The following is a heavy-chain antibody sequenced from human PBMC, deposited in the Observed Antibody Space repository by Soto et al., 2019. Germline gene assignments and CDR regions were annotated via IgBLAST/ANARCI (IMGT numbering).Heavy chain of an antibody. D-gene: IGHD6-19*01. V-gene: IGHV3-53*01. Sequence: GGSLRLSCGVSGFIVSRSYMTWVRQAPGKGLEWVSDISGSGGDARYADSVKGRFTISRDNSRDTLFLQLNSLRVDDTAVYYCGKERRGSGWSLCNFWGQGTLVTVSS. CDR1: GFIVSRSY. CDR3: GKERRGSGWSLCNF. J-gene: IGHJ4*02. CDR2: ISGSGGDA.